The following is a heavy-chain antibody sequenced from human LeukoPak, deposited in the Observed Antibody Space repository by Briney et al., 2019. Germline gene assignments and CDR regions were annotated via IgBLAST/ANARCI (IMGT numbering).Heavy chain of an antibody. V-gene: IGHV4-59*08. J-gene: IGHJ6*02. Sequence: SETLSLTCTVSGGSISSYYWSWIRQPPGKGLEWIGYIYYSGSINYNPSLKSRVTISVDTSKNQFSLKLSSVTAADTAVYYCARHKQWLVPSNYYYGMDVWGQGTTVTVSS. CDR1: GGSISSYY. D-gene: IGHD6-19*01. CDR2: IYYSGSI. CDR3: ARHKQWLVPSNYYYGMDV.